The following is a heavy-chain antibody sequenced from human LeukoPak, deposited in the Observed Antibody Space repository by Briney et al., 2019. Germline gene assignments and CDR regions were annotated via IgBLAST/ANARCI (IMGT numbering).Heavy chain of an antibody. CDR2: ISGIGGNT. CDR1: GFTFSNYV. V-gene: IGHV3-23*01. Sequence: GGSLRLSCAASGFTFSNYVMSWVRQAPGKGLEWGSSISGIGGNTYYADSVKGRFTISRDNSKNTLYLQMNSLRAEATAVYYCAKVPITVTRNFDYWGQGTLVSVSS. J-gene: IGHJ4*02. D-gene: IGHD4-17*01. CDR3: AKVPITVTRNFDY.